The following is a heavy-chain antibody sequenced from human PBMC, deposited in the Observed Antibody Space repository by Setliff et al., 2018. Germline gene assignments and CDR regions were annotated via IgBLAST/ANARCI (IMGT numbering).Heavy chain of an antibody. CDR1: SGSINSYY. CDR2: VHFGGDT. V-gene: IGHV4-59*01. J-gene: IGHJ4*02. CDR3: ARQPSSGAYYNPRPYYFDS. Sequence: SETLSLTCTVSSGSINSYYWSWVRQSPGKGLEWIGFVHFGGDTNYNPSLKSRVTMSADTSNNQFSLNLRSVTAADTAVYFCARQPSSGAYYNPRPYYFDSCGQGTLVTVSS. D-gene: IGHD3-10*01.